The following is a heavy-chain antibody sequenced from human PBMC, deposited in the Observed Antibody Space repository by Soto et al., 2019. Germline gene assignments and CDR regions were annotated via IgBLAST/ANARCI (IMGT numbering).Heavy chain of an antibody. V-gene: IGHV3-9*01. Sequence: EVQLVESGGGLVQLGGSLRLSFEASDFPLEDYPRHWVGQAPGKGLEWVPVIGWNSGTIGYADSVRGRFTISRDNAKKSLYLQMNSLRAEDTALYYCAAIPRVYGGYSYDAFDIWGQGTMVTVSS. D-gene: IGHD5-18*01. CDR2: IGWNSGTI. J-gene: IGHJ3*02. CDR1: DFPLEDYP. CDR3: AAIPRVYGGYSYDAFDI.